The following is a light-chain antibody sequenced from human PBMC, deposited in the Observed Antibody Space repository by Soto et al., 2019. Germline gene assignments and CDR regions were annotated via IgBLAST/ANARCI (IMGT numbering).Light chain of an antibody. V-gene: IGKV3-15*01. CDR1: QSVASN. CDR3: QQYHNWPPQYT. J-gene: IGKJ2*01. CDR2: GAT. Sequence: EIVMTQSPASLSVSPGDGATLSCRASQSVASNVAWYQQKPGQGPRLLIHGATTRAVGVPARFSGSGSGTDFTLTINGLQSDDFAIYYCQQYHNWPPQYTFGQGTKLQI.